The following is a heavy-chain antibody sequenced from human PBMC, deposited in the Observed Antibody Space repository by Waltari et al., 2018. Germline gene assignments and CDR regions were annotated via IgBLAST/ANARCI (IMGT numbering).Heavy chain of an antibody. J-gene: IGHJ2*01. D-gene: IGHD1-26*01. V-gene: IGHV3-53*02. Sequence: EVQLVETGGGLIQPGGSLRLSCAASGFTVSSNYMSWVRQAPGKGLEWVSVIYSGGSTYYADSVKGRFTISRDNSKNTLYLQMNSLRAEDTAVYYCAREGATDDLSSWYFDLWGRGTLVTVSS. CDR3: AREGATDDLSSWYFDL. CDR1: GFTVSSNY. CDR2: IYSGGST.